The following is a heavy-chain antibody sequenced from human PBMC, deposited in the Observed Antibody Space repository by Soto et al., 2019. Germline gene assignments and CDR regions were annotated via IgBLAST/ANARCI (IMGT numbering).Heavy chain of an antibody. Sequence: SETLSLTCAVSGGSISSSNWWSWVRQPPGKGLEWIGEIYHSGSTNYNPSLKSRVTISVDKSKNQFSLKLSSVTAADTAVYYCVRETYYDFWRSFDYWGQGTLVTVSS. D-gene: IGHD3-3*01. CDR2: IYHSGST. V-gene: IGHV4-4*02. CDR3: VRETYYDFWRSFDY. CDR1: GGSISSSNW. J-gene: IGHJ4*02.